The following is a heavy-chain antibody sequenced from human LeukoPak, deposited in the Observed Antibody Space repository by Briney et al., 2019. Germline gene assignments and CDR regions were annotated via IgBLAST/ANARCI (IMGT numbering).Heavy chain of an antibody. J-gene: IGHJ4*02. CDR1: GNSMSSGYY. CDR3: ARALSRRSVYDLEY. V-gene: IGHV4-38-2*01. D-gene: IGHD5/OR15-5a*01. Sequence: SETLSLTCAVSGNSMSSGYYWGWIRQPPGKGLEWFGTIFHSGITFYNPSLKSRVTMSVDTSKNQFSLKLSSVTAADTAVYYCARALSRRSVYDLEYWGQGTLVTVSS. CDR2: IFHSGIT.